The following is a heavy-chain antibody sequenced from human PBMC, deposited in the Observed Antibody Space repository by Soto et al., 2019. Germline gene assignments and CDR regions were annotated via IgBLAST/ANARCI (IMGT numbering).Heavy chain of an antibody. CDR3: ARRRTSYGMDA. J-gene: IGHJ6*02. V-gene: IGHV4-4*02. CDR1: GDSTRSRYW. CDR2: VNQSGTS. Sequence: SETLSLTCGVSGDSTRSRYWWTWLRRPPGRGLEWIGEVNQSGTSYYSPSLKSRVTISVDTSKNQFSLKLSSVTAADTAVYYCARRRTSYGMDAWGQGTTVTVSS.